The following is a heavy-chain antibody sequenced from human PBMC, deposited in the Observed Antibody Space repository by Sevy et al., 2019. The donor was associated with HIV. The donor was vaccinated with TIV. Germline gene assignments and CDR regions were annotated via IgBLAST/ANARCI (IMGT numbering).Heavy chain of an antibody. V-gene: IGHV3-33*01. CDR2: IWYDGSNK. Sequence: GGSLRLSCAASGFTFSSYGMHWVRQAPGKGLEWVAVIWYDGSNKYYAYSVKGRFTISRDNSKNTLYLQMNSLRAEDTAVYYCARVVVVAATPEEDAFDIWGQGTMVTVSS. CDR1: GFTFSSYG. D-gene: IGHD2-15*01. J-gene: IGHJ3*02. CDR3: ARVVVVAATPEEDAFDI.